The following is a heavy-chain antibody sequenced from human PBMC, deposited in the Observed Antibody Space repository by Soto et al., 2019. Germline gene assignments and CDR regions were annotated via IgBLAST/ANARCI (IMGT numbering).Heavy chain of an antibody. CDR3: AKEQEFRGPLDH. J-gene: IGHJ4*02. V-gene: IGHV3-23*01. CDR1: GFTFGSYG. D-gene: IGHD2-21*01. CDR2: ISGSGPDT. Sequence: EVQVLESGGDLVQPGGSLRLSCAASGFTFGSYGMTWVRQAPGKGLEWVSAISGSGPDTYYADSVKGRFTISRDNSKNTLYLQMNSLRVEDTALYYCAKEQEFRGPLDHWGQGTLVTVSS.